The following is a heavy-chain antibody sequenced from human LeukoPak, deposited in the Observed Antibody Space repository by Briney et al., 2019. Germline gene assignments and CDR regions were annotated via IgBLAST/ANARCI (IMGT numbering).Heavy chain of an antibody. J-gene: IGHJ4*02. V-gene: IGHV3-15*01. CDR1: GFTFSNAW. D-gene: IGHD6-19*01. CDR2: IISKTDGGRT. CDR3: TTYSSGSLGY. Sequence: NPGGSLRLSCAASGFTFSNAWMTWVRQAPGKGLEWVGRIISKTDGGRTDYAAPEKGRFTISRDDSKNTLYLQMNSLKIEDAADYYCTTYSSGSLGYWGQGILVTVSS.